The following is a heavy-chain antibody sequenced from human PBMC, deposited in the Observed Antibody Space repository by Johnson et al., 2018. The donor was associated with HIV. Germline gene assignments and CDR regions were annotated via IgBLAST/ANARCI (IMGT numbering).Heavy chain of an antibody. CDR3: ARAKYGGAFDV. CDR2: IYSGGST. CDR1: GFTVSSNY. D-gene: IGHD3-16*01. J-gene: IGHJ3*01. Sequence: EKLVESGGGLIQPGGSLRLSCAASGFTVSSNYMSWVRQAPGKGLEWVSVIYSGGSTHYADSVKGRFTISRDNSRNTLYLQMNSLRAEDTAVYYCARAKYGGAFDVWGQGTMDSVSS. V-gene: IGHV3-53*01.